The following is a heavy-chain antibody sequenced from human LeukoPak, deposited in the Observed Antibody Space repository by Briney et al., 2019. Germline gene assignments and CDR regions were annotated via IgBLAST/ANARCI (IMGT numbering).Heavy chain of an antibody. CDR2: IHYSGST. V-gene: IGHV4-59*01. CDR1: GDSISRYY. J-gene: IGHJ4*02. Sequence: SETLSLTCTVSGDSISRYYWSWIRQPPGKGLEWIGNIHYSGSTNYNPSLKSRVTISLDTSKNQFSLKLSSVTAADTAVCYCARQRGYSDYDHRYFDSWGQGTLVTVSS. D-gene: IGHD5-12*01. CDR3: ARQRGYSDYDHRYFDS.